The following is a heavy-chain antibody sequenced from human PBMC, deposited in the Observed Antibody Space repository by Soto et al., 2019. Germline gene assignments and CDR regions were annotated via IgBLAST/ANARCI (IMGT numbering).Heavy chain of an antibody. Sequence: QVQLQESGPGLVKSSETLSLTCRVSGGSISNYFWSWIRQPPGKGLEWIGYIFNSGSTIYSPSLKSRVTLTLDTSKNQFSLRLGSVTVADTAIYYCASGPETYYMDVWGKGTTVTVSS. CDR1: GGSISNYF. J-gene: IGHJ6*03. V-gene: IGHV4-59*01. CDR2: IFNSGST. CDR3: ASGPETYYMDV.